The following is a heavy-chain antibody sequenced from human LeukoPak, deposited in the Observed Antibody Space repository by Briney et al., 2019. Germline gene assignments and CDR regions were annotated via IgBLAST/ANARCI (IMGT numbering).Heavy chain of an antibody. Sequence: SETLSLTCAVYGGSFSGYYWSWIRQPPGKGLEWIGEINHSGSTNYNPSLKSRVTISVDTSKNQFSLKLSSVTAADTAVYYCVRVLRDGYNYVNVHKVFDCWGQGTLVTVSS. V-gene: IGHV4-34*01. CDR2: INHSGST. D-gene: IGHD5-24*01. CDR1: GGSFSGYY. CDR3: VRVLRDGYNYVNVHKVFDC. J-gene: IGHJ4*02.